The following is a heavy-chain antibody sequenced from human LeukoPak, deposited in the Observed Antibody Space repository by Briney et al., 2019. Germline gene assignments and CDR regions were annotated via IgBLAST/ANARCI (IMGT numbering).Heavy chain of an antibody. Sequence: ASVNVSCKASGGTFSSYAISWVRQAPGQGLEWMGGIIPIFGTANYAQKFQGRVTITADESTSTAYMELSSLRSEDTAVYYCARGLVEMATRYFDLWGRGTLVTVSS. D-gene: IGHD5-24*01. CDR3: ARGLVEMATRYFDL. V-gene: IGHV1-69*13. CDR2: IIPIFGTA. J-gene: IGHJ2*01. CDR1: GGTFSSYA.